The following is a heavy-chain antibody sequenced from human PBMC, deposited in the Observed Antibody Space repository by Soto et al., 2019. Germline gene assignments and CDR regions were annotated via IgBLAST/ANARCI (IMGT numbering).Heavy chain of an antibody. CDR2: ISGSGGST. Sequence: LRLSCAASGFTFSSYAMSWVRQAPGKGLEWVSAISGSGGSTYYADSVKGRFTISRDNSKNTLYLQMNSLRAEDTAVYYCAKDIAPQDSMIVVVILEGFDYWGQGTLVTVSS. CDR3: AKDIAPQDSMIVVVILEGFDY. D-gene: IGHD3-22*01. CDR1: GFTFSSYA. V-gene: IGHV3-23*01. J-gene: IGHJ4*02.